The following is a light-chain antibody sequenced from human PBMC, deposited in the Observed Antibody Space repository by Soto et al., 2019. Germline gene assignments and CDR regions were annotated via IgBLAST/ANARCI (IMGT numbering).Light chain of an antibody. V-gene: IGKV1-5*03. CDR2: KAA. CDR3: QQYNSYWT. CDR1: QSINSW. Sequence: DIQMTQSPSTLSASVGDRVTITCRASQSINSWLAWYQQKPGKAPKLLIYKAARVESRVPSRFSGSGSGTQFTLTISSLQPDDFATYYCQQYNSYWTFGQGTKVEIK. J-gene: IGKJ1*01.